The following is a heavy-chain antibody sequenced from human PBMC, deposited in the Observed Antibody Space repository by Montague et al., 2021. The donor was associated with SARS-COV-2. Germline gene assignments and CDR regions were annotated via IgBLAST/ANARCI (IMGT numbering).Heavy chain of an antibody. J-gene: IGHJ4*02. D-gene: IGHD5-18*01. CDR1: GGSISSYY. CDR3: ARGNTWEGYSYGFDY. V-gene: IGHV4-59*01. Sequence: SETLSLTCTVSGGSISSYYWSWTRQPPGKGLEWIGYIYYSGSTNYNPSLKSRVTISVDTSKNQFSLKLSSVTAADTAVYYCARGNTWEGYSYGFDYWGQGTLVTVSS. CDR2: IYYSGST.